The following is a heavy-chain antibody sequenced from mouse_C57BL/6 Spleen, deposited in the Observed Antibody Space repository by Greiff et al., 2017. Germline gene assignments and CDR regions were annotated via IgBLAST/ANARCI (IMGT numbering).Heavy chain of an antibody. CDR1: GFTFSDYG. CDR2: ISSGSSTI. J-gene: IGHJ3*01. D-gene: IGHD2-5*01. CDR3: ARGAYYSNYHWFAY. V-gene: IGHV5-17*01. Sequence: DVQLVESGGGLVKPGGSLKLSCAASGFTFSDYGMHWVRQAPEKGLEWVAYISSGSSTIYYADTVKGRFTISRDNAKNTLFLQMTSLRSEDTAMYYCARGAYYSNYHWFAYWGQGTLVTVSA.